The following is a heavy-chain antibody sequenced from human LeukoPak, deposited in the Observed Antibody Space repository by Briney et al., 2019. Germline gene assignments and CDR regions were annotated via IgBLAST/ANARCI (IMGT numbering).Heavy chain of an antibody. J-gene: IGHJ6*02. Sequence: SETLSLTCTVSGVSISSYYWSWIRQPPGKGLEWIGYIYYSGSTNYNPSLKSRVTISVDTSKNQFSLKLSSVTAADTAVYYCARQRSGFWSGRYGMDVWGQGTTVTVSS. CDR1: GVSISSYY. CDR3: ARQRSGFWSGRYGMDV. V-gene: IGHV4-59*08. D-gene: IGHD3-3*01. CDR2: IYYSGST.